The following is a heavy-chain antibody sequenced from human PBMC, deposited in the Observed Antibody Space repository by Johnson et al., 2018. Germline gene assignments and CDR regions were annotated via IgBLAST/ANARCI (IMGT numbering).Heavy chain of an antibody. D-gene: IGHD3-3*01. V-gene: IGHV5-51*01. J-gene: IGHJ3*02. CDR3: ARGVFTGISLHDAFDI. Sequence: VQLVQSGAEVKKAGDSLKISCVNSGYSFTSHWIDWVREMPGKGLAWMGIIYVGDSDTRYRPSFEGQVTPSVDKSTSTAHLQGSSLKASDTAMYYCARGVFTGISLHDAFDIWGQVTMVTVSS. CDR1: GYSFTSHW. CDR2: IYVGDSDT.